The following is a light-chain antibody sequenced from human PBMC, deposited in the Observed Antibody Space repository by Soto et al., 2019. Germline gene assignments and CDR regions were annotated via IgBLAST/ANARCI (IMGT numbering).Light chain of an antibody. Sequence: AIRMTQSPSSLAASTGDRVTITSRASQGISSYLAWYQQKPGKAPKLLIYKASTLKSGVPSRFSGSGSGTEFTLTISSLQPDDFATYYCQHYNSYSEAFGQGTKVDIK. CDR2: KAS. V-gene: IGKV1-8*01. CDR1: QGISSY. CDR3: QHYNSYSEA. J-gene: IGKJ1*01.